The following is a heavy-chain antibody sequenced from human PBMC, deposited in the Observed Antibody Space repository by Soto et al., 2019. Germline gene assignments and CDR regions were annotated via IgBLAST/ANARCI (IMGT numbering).Heavy chain of an antibody. V-gene: IGHV3-23*01. Sequence: LRLSCAASGFTFGSHAMSWVRQAPGKGLEWVSGISGSGGSAYYADSVKGHFTIPRDNSKNALYLQMNSLRAEDTAMYYCAKDLHYGGNSWGRGTLVTVSS. D-gene: IGHD4-17*01. CDR3: AKDLHYGGNS. J-gene: IGHJ4*02. CDR2: ISGSGGSA. CDR1: GFTFGSHA.